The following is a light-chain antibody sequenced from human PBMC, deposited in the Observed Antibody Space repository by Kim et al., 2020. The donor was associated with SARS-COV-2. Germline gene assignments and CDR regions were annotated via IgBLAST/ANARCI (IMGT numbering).Light chain of an antibody. CDR3: LLSYSGARPWV. Sequence: QAVVIQEPSLTVSPGGTVTLTCDSSPGPVTSGHYPFWFQQKPGQAPRTLIYDTDNRHSWTPARFSGSLLGDKAALTLSGAQPEDEADYYCLLSYSGARPWVFGGGTQLTVL. J-gene: IGLJ3*02. CDR1: PGPVTSGHY. CDR2: DTD. V-gene: IGLV7-46*01.